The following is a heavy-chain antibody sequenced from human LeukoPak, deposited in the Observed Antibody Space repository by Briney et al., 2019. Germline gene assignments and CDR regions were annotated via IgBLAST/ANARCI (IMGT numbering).Heavy chain of an antibody. J-gene: IGHJ4*02. CDR3: ASLIAAAGRDY. Sequence: GGSLRLSCAASGFTFSSYWMSWVRQAPGKGLEWVSYISSSSSTIYYADSVKGRFTISRDNAKNSLYLQMNSLRAEDTAVYYCASLIAAAGRDYWGQGTLVTVSS. CDR2: ISSSSSTI. V-gene: IGHV3-48*04. D-gene: IGHD6-13*01. CDR1: GFTFSSYW.